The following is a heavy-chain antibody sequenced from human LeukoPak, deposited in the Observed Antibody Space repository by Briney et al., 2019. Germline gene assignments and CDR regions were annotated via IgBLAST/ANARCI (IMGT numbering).Heavy chain of an antibody. Sequence: GGSLRLSCAASGFTFSSYGMHWVRQAPGKGLEWVAVISYDGSNKYYADSVKGRFTISRDNSKNTLYLQMNSLRAEDTAVYYCAKDPKYDSNGYNYFDYWGQGTLVTVSS. D-gene: IGHD3-22*01. CDR1: GFTFSSYG. J-gene: IGHJ4*02. CDR2: ISYDGSNK. CDR3: AKDPKYDSNGYNYFDY. V-gene: IGHV3-30*18.